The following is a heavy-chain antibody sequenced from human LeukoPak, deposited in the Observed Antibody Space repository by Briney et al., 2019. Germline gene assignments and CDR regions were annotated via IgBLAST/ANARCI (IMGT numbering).Heavy chain of an antibody. D-gene: IGHD3-10*01. J-gene: IGHJ6*03. CDR3: SRGRLTYYYPPGSPKNFHYYYYMDV. Sequence: GASVKVSCKASGYTFTSYAMHWVRQAPGQGLEWMGWVNPNSGNTGYAQKFQGRVTISTNTSISTAYMELSSLTSEDAAVYYCSRGRLTYYYPPGSPKNFHYYYYMDVWGRGTTVTVSS. CDR1: GYTFTSYA. V-gene: IGHV1-8*03. CDR2: VNPNSGNT.